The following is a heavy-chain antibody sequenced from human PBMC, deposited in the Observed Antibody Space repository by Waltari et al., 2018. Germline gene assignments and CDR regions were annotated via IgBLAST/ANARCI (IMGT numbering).Heavy chain of an antibody. CDR1: GYSISSGYY. CDR3: ARQGRSGDYRFDY. Sequence: QVQLQESGPGLVKPSETLSLTCAVPGYSISSGYYWGWIRQPPGKGLEWIGSIYHSGSTYYNPSLKSRVTISVDTSKNQFSLKLSSVTAADTAVYYCARQGRSGDYRFDYWGQGTLVTVSS. J-gene: IGHJ4*02. D-gene: IGHD4-17*01. V-gene: IGHV4-38-2*01. CDR2: IYHSGST.